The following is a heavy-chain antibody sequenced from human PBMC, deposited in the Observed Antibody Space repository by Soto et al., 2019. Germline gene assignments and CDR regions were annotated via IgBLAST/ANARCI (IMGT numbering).Heavy chain of an antibody. D-gene: IGHD3-3*01. Sequence: GGSLRLACAASGFTFSSYWMSWVRQAPGKGLEWVANIKQDGIEKYYVDSVKGRFTISRDNAKNSLYLQMNSLRAEDTAVYYCARVRITIFGVVRGFDPWGQGTLVTVSA. CDR1: GFTFSSYW. CDR2: IKQDGIEK. CDR3: ARVRITIFGVVRGFDP. J-gene: IGHJ5*02. V-gene: IGHV3-7*03.